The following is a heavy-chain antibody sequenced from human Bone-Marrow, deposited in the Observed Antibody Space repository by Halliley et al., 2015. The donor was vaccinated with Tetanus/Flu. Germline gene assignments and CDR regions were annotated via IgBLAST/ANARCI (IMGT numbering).Heavy chain of an antibody. Sequence: LAKPTQTLSLTCAISGDSVSSNSVAWIWIRQSPSRGLEWLGRTYYRSKWFKDYALSVKSRMTITPDTSKSQFSLQVTSVTPEDAAMYYCARDAITGIDYWGQGTLVAVSS. CDR2: TYYRSKWFK. V-gene: IGHV6-1*01. D-gene: IGHD1-20*01. CDR1: GDSVSSNSVA. J-gene: IGHJ4*02. CDR3: ARDAITGIDY.